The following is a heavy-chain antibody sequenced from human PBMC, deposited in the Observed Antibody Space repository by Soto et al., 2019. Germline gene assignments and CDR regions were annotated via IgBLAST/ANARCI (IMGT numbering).Heavy chain of an antibody. CDR3: VRDRGYPDSFDV. Sequence: GGSLRLSCAGSGFTVSISYMTWVRQVPGKGLEWVSIRYSDGRSYHAESVKGRFTISTDDSENTLYLQMSSLRAEDTALYFCVRDRGYPDSFDVWGRGTMVTVSS. J-gene: IGHJ3*01. CDR2: RYSDGRS. D-gene: IGHD1-1*01. V-gene: IGHV3-66*01. CDR1: GFTVSISY.